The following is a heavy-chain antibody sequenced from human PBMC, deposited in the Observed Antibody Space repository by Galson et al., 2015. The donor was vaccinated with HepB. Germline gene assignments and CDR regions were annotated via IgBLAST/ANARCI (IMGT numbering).Heavy chain of an antibody. J-gene: IGHJ6*02. Sequence: SLRLSCAASDFIFSDYGMNWVRQAPGKGLEWVSSISSSSTYIYYADSVKGRFTISRDNAKNSLFLQMNSLRAEDTAVYYCARDGSIGSTSYGMDVWDQGTTVTVSS. V-gene: IGHV3-21*01. CDR1: DFIFSDYG. D-gene: IGHD2-2*01. CDR2: ISSSSTYI. CDR3: ARDGSIGSTSYGMDV.